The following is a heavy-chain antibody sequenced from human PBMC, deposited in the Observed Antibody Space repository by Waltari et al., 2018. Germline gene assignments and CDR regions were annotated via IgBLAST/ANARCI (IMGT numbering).Heavy chain of an antibody. Sequence: EVQLLESGGGLVQPGGSLRLSCAASGFTFSSYAMSWVRQAPGKGLEWVSAISGSGGSTYYAGSVKGRFTISRDNSKNTLYLQMNSLRAEDTAVYYCAKDLKGYCSGGSCLDAFDIWGQGTMVTVSS. CDR3: AKDLKGYCSGGSCLDAFDI. CDR1: GFTFSSYA. D-gene: IGHD2-15*01. J-gene: IGHJ3*02. V-gene: IGHV3-23*01. CDR2: ISGSGGST.